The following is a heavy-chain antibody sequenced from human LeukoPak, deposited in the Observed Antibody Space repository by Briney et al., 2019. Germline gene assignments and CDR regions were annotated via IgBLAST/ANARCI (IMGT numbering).Heavy chain of an antibody. D-gene: IGHD7-27*01. V-gene: IGHV3-11*04. CDR1: GFTFSDYY. CDR3: ANLAGVWGASPGGIAFDI. J-gene: IGHJ3*02. Sequence: KSGGSLRLSCAASGFTFSDYYMSWIRQAPGKGLEWVSYISSSGSTIYYADSVKGRFTISRDNSRNTLYLQMNSLRAEDTAVYYCANLAGVWGASPGGIAFDIWGQGTMVTVSS. CDR2: ISSSGSTI.